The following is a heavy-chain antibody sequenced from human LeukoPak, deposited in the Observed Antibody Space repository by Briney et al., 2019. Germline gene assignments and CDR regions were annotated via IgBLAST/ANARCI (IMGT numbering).Heavy chain of an antibody. CDR2: INPNSGGT. CDR1: RYTFTGYY. CDR3: RSSDWYGQNFDY. J-gene: IGHJ4*02. D-gene: IGHD6-19*01. V-gene: IGHV1-2*02. Sequence: GASVKVSCKASRYTFTGYYIDWVRQAPGQGLEWMGCINPNSGGTNYAQKFQGRVTMTRDTSISTAYMELSRLRSDDTAVYYCRSSDWYGQNFDYWGQGTLVTVSS.